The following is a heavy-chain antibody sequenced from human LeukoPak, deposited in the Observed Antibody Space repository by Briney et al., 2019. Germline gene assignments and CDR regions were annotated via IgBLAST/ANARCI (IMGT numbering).Heavy chain of an antibody. Sequence: GGSLTLSCAASGFTFDDYGMSWVRQAPGKGLGWVSGINWNGGSTGYKDSVKGRFTISRDNAKNSLYLQMNSLRAEDTALYYCAMSGAYCGGDCYFPFDYWGQGTLVTVSS. CDR3: AMSGAYCGGDCYFPFDY. D-gene: IGHD2-21*02. V-gene: IGHV3-20*04. CDR2: INWNGGST. CDR1: GFTFDDYG. J-gene: IGHJ4*02.